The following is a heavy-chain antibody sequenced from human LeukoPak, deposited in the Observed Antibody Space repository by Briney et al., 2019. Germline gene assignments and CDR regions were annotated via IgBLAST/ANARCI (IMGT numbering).Heavy chain of an antibody. V-gene: IGHV1-69*04. J-gene: IGHJ6*02. CDR2: IIPILGIA. Sequence: SVKVSCKASGGTFSSYAITWVRQAPGQGLEWMGRIIPILGIANYAQKFQGRVTITADKSTSTAYMELSSLRSEDTAVYYCASPDSVREDGMDVWGQGTTVTVSS. CDR3: ASPDSVREDGMDV. CDR1: GGTFSSYA. D-gene: IGHD1-14*01.